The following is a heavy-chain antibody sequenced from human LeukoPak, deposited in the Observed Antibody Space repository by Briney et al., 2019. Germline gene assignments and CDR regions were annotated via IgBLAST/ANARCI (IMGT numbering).Heavy chain of an antibody. CDR3: ARVSEYYDFWSGYASINWFDP. CDR1: GGSISSSSYY. J-gene: IGHJ5*02. Sequence: SETLSLTCTVSGGSISSSSYYWGWIRQPPGKGLEWIGSIYYSRNTYYNPSLKSRVTISVDTSKNQFSLKLSSVTAADTAVYYCARVSEYYDFWSGYASINWFDPWGQGTLVTVSS. CDR2: IYYSRNT. D-gene: IGHD3-3*01. V-gene: IGHV4-39*07.